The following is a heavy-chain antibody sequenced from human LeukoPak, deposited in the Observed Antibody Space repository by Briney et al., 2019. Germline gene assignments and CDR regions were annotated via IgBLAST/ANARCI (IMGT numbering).Heavy chain of an antibody. CDR3: AREAGSGDNWFDP. Sequence: ASVKVSCKASGYTFTSYYMHWVRQAPGQGLEWMGWINPNSGGTNYAQKFQGRVTMTRDTSISTAYMELSRLRSDDTAVYYCAREAGSGDNWFDPWGQGTLVTVSS. V-gene: IGHV1-2*02. J-gene: IGHJ5*02. CDR2: INPNSGGT. D-gene: IGHD6-25*01. CDR1: GYTFTSYY.